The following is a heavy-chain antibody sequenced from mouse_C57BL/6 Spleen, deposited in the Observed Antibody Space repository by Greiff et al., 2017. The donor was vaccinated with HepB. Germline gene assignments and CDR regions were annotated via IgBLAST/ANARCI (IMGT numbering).Heavy chain of an antibody. Sequence: VQLQQSGPELVKPGASVKISCKASGYTFTDYYMNWVKQSHGKSLEWIGDINPNNGGTSYNQKFKGKATLTVDKSSSTAYMELRSLTSEDSAVYYCARYDYDGIGYWGQGTTLTVSS. CDR1: GYTFTDYY. CDR3: ARYDYDGIGY. V-gene: IGHV1-26*01. D-gene: IGHD2-4*01. CDR2: INPNNGGT. J-gene: IGHJ2*01.